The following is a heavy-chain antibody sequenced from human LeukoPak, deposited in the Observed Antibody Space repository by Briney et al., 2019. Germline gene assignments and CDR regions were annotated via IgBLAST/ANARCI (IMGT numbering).Heavy chain of an antibody. CDR3: ASYGSGSYYTHDAFDI. J-gene: IGHJ3*02. CDR1: GYTFTSYA. Sequence: ASVKVSCKASGYTFTSYAMHWVRQAPGQRLEWMGWINAGNGNTKYSQKFQGRVTITRDTSASIAYMELSSLRSEDAAVYYCASYGSGSYYTHDAFDIWGQGTMVTVSS. CDR2: INAGNGNT. D-gene: IGHD3-10*01. V-gene: IGHV1-3*01.